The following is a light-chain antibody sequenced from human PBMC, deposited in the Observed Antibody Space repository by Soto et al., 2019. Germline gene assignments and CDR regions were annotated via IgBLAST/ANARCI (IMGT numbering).Light chain of an antibody. CDR2: EVT. CDR3: SSYTSSATWV. V-gene: IGLV2-14*01. CDR1: SSDIGAYNY. Sequence: QSALTQPASVSGSPGQSITISCTGTSSDIGAYNYVSWYQQNPGRAPKLMIYEVTNRPSGVSYRFSGSKSGYTASLTISGLQAEDEADYYCSSYTSSATWVFGGGTKLTVL. J-gene: IGLJ3*02.